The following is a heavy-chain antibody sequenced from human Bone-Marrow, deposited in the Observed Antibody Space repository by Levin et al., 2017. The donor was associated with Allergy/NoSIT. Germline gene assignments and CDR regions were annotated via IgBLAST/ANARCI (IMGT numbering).Heavy chain of an antibody. CDR1: GISFSAYG. D-gene: IGHD3-22*01. Sequence: GESLKISCAASGISFSAYGMGWVRQAPGKGLEWVSSISGRNDNTYYADSVKGRFTISRDTSKNTLFLQMNSLRAEDTAVYFCAKDLLPYDSSGYYNVPLDDWGQGTLVTVSS. V-gene: IGHV3-23*01. CDR2: ISGRNDNT. CDR3: AKDLLPYDSSGYYNVPLDD. J-gene: IGHJ4*02.